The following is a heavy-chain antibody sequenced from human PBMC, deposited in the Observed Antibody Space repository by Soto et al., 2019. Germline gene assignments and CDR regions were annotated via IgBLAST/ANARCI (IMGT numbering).Heavy chain of an antibody. Sequence: ASVKVSCKAPGDTFTSYYLNWVRQAPGQGLEWMGVINPHGGSTKYAQKFQGRITMTRDTSRSTVYMELGSLRSDDTAIYYCARSSGGNFGIIIEGSNWFDPWGQGTLVSVSA. CDR1: GDTFTSYY. CDR3: ARSSGGNFGIIIEGSNWFDP. D-gene: IGHD3-3*01. J-gene: IGHJ5*02. CDR2: INPHGGST. V-gene: IGHV1-46*01.